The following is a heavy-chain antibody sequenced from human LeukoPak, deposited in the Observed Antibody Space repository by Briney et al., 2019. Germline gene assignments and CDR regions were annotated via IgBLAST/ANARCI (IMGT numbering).Heavy chain of an antibody. CDR3: ARETIFDWFDP. V-gene: IGHV4-59*01. CDR1: GGSISSYY. Sequence: PSETLSLICTVSGGSISSYYWSWIRQPPGKGLEWIGYIYYSGSTNYNPSLKSRVTISVDTSKNQFSLKLSSVTAADTAVYYCARETIFDWFDPWGQGTLVTVSS. CDR2: IYYSGST. J-gene: IGHJ5*02. D-gene: IGHD3-3*01.